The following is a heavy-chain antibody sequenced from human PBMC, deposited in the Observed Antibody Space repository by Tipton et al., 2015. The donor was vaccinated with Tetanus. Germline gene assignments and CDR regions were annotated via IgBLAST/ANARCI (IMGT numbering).Heavy chain of an antibody. V-gene: IGHV4-4*07. CDR1: GGSISTYY. CDR3: ARDVWRYYDSSGYQDHDAFDI. CDR2: IYTSGST. J-gene: IGHJ3*02. Sequence: TLSLTCTVSGGSISTYYWSWIRQPAGKGLEWIGRIYTSGSTNYNPSLKRRVTMSVDTSNNQFSRKVSSVTAADTAVYYCARDVWRYYDSSGYQDHDAFDIWGQGTMVTVSS. D-gene: IGHD3-22*01.